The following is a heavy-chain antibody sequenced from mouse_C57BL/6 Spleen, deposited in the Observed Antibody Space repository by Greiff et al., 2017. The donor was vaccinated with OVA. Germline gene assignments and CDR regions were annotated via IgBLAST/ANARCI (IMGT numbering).Heavy chain of an antibody. V-gene: IGHV2-2*01. CDR2: IWSGGST. J-gene: IGHJ2*01. D-gene: IGHD2-4*01. CDR1: GFSLTSYG. Sequence: VQGVESGPGLVQPSQSLSITCTVSGFSLTSYGVHWVRQSPGKGLEWLGVIWSGGSTDYNAAFISSLSISKDNSKGQVFIKMNSLQADDTAIYYCARYDYDVDGTFDYWGQGTTLTVSS. CDR3: ARYDYDVDGTFDY.